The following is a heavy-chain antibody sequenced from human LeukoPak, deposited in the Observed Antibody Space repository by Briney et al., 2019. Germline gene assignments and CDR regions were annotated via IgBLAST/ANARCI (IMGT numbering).Heavy chain of an antibody. Sequence: GGSLRLSCAASGFTFSSYGMHWVRQAPGKGLEWVAVISYDGSNKYYADSVKGRFTISRDNSKNTLYLQMNSLRAEDTAVYYCAKDSDYGGYWGQGTLVTVSS. V-gene: IGHV3-30*18. CDR3: AKDSDYGGY. CDR1: GFTFSSYG. J-gene: IGHJ4*02. CDR2: ISYDGSNK.